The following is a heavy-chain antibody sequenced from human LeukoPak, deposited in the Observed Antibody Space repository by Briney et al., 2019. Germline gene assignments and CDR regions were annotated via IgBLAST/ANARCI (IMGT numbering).Heavy chain of an antibody. D-gene: IGHD1-26*01. V-gene: IGHV5-51*01. J-gene: IGHJ4*02. CDR1: GYSFTSHW. CDR3: ARRLPSSGSYYPFDY. CDR2: IYPSDSDT. Sequence: GQSLRISSKASGYSFTSHWIGWVRKMPGRGLEWMGIIYPSDSDTRYSPSFQGQVNISADKSITTAYLQWSSLKPSDTAMYYCARRLPSSGSYYPFDYWGQGTLVTVSS.